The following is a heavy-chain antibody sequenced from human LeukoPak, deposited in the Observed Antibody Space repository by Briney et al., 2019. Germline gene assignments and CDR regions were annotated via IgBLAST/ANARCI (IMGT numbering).Heavy chain of an antibody. V-gene: IGHV4-39*07. J-gene: IGHJ6*03. Sequence: SETLSLTCTVSGGSISSSSYYWGWIRQPPGKGLEWIGSIYYSGSTNYNPSLKSRATISVDTSKNQFSLKLSSVTAADTAVYCCARDYSSSWKMDYYMDVWGKGTTVTVSS. CDR2: IYYSGST. CDR1: GGSISSSSYY. CDR3: ARDYSSSWKMDYYMDV. D-gene: IGHD6-13*01.